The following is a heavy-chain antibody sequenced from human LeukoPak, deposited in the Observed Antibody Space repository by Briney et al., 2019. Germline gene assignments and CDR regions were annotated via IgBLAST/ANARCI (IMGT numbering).Heavy chain of an antibody. Sequence: SGGSLRLSCTASGFTFSSYGMSWVRQAPGKGLEWVSAISGSGGSTYYADSVKGRFTISRDNSKNTLYLQMNSLRAEDTAVYYCAKDKLWGSGSYHWFDPWGQGTLVTVSS. CDR1: GFTFSSYG. CDR2: ISGSGGST. V-gene: IGHV3-23*01. CDR3: AKDKLWGSGSYHWFDP. J-gene: IGHJ5*02. D-gene: IGHD3-10*01.